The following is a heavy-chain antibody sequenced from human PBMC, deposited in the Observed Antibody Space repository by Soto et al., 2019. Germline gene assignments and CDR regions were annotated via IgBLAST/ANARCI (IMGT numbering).Heavy chain of an antibody. V-gene: IGHV3-11*06. CDR3: ARVQKRYSSWGAFDI. J-gene: IGHJ3*02. CDR1: GFTFSDYY. D-gene: IGHD6-13*01. CDR2: ISSSSSYT. Sequence: PGGSLRLSCAASGFTFSDYYMSWFRQAPGKGLEWVSYISSSSSYTNYADSVKGRFTISRDNAKNSLYLQMNSLRAEDTAVYYCARVQKRYSSWGAFDIWGQGTMVTVSS.